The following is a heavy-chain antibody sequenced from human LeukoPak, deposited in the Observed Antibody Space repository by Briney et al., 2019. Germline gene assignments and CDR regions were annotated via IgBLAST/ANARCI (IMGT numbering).Heavy chain of an antibody. Sequence: LGESLKISCNGSTYTFTSHWIGWVRQMPGKGLEWMGIIFPGDSDTAYSPSFRGQVTISADQSINTAYLQWNSLKTSDTAIYYCVRLSGRFNFDSWGQGTRVTVSS. J-gene: IGHJ4*02. CDR3: VRLSGRFNFDS. CDR2: IFPGDSDT. D-gene: IGHD2-15*01. CDR1: TYTFTSHW. V-gene: IGHV5-51*01.